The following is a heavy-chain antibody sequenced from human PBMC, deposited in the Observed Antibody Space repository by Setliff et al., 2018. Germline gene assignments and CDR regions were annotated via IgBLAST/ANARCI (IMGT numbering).Heavy chain of an antibody. CDR1: GYSVSSGYY. Sequence: SETLSLTCAVSGYSVSSGYYWGWIRQPPGKGLEWIAGIYHSGSTYYNPSLKSRIAISIDTSKDHFSLELTSVTAADTAVYYCARASLKSGYYNNYMDVWGSGTTVTVSS. V-gene: IGHV4-38-2*01. CDR3: ARASLKSGYYNNYMDV. J-gene: IGHJ6*03. CDR2: IYHSGST.